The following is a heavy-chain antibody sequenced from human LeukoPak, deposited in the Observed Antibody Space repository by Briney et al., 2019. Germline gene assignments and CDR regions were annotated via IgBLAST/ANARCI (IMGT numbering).Heavy chain of an antibody. V-gene: IGHV1-69*06. J-gene: IGHJ6*03. Sequence: SVKVSCKASGGTFSSYAISWVRQAPGQGLEWMGGIIPISGTANYAQKFQGRVTITADKSTSTAYMELSSLRSEDTAVYYCARDGYSGYDYVPYYYYMDVWGKGTTVTVSS. CDR3: ARDGYSGYDYVPYYYYMDV. CDR1: GGTFSSYA. CDR2: IIPISGTA. D-gene: IGHD5-12*01.